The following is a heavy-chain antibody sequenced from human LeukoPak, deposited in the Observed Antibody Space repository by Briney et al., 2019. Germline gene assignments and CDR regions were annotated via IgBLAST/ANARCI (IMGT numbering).Heavy chain of an antibody. Sequence: GGSLRLSCAASGFTFSSYWMHWVCQAPGKGLEWVSAISGSGGSTYYADSVKGRFTISRDNSKNTLYLQMNSLRAEDTAVYYCAKVPNSGSYYDYWGQGTLVTVSS. V-gene: IGHV3-23*01. CDR3: AKVPNSGSYYDY. CDR1: GFTFSSYW. CDR2: ISGSGGST. J-gene: IGHJ4*02. D-gene: IGHD1-26*01.